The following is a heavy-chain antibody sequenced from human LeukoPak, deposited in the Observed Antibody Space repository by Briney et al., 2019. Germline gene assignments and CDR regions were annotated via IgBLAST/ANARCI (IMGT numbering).Heavy chain of an antibody. CDR2: IKQDGSEK. J-gene: IGHJ6*02. Sequence: PGGSLRLSCAASGFTFSSYWMSWVRQAPGKGLEWVANIKQDGSEKYYVDSVKGRFTISRDNAKNSLYLQMNSLRAEDTAVYYCARQYDSSWEYYYYYGMDVWGQGTTVTVSS. D-gene: IGHD6-13*01. CDR3: ARQYDSSWEYYYYYGMDV. V-gene: IGHV3-7*01. CDR1: GFTFSSYW.